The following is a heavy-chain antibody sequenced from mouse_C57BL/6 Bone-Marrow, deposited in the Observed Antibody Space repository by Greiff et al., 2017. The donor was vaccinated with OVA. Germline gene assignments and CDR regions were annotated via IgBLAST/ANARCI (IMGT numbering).Heavy chain of an antibody. CDR3: AREDGYYPWYIDV. Sequence: VQLQQSGAELARPGASVKLSCKASGYTFTSYGISWVKQRTGQGLEWIGEIYPRSGNTYYNEKFKGKATLTADKSSSTAYMELRSLTSEDSAVYFCAREDGYYPWYIDVWGTGTTVTVSS. CDR1: GYTFTSYG. D-gene: IGHD2-3*01. V-gene: IGHV1-81*01. J-gene: IGHJ1*03. CDR2: IYPRSGNT.